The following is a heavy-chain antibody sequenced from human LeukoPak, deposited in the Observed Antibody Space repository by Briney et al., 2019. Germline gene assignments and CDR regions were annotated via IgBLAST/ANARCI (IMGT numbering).Heavy chain of an antibody. Sequence: GGSLRLSCAASGFTFSSYEMNWVRQAPGKGLEWVSYISSSGSTIYYADSVKGRFTISRDNAKNSLYLQMNSLRAEDTAVYYCAKDLLSMVRGVLDDAFDIWGQGTMVTVSS. CDR1: GFTFSSYE. CDR2: ISSSGSTI. D-gene: IGHD3-10*01. V-gene: IGHV3-48*03. J-gene: IGHJ3*02. CDR3: AKDLLSMVRGVLDDAFDI.